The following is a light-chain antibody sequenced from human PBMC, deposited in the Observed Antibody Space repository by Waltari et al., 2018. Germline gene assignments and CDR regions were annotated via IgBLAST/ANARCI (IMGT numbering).Light chain of an antibody. CDR2: DGF. V-gene: IGKV3-11*01. CDR3: QQGRDWPPT. CDR1: HSMSNY. Sequence: ETVLTQSPATLSLSPGERATLSCRASHSMSNYLAWYQQKPGQAPRLLIYDGFERPTDIPARFTGSGSGTDFTLTSSSLEIDDFAVYFCQQGRDWPPTFGGGTKVE. J-gene: IGKJ4*01.